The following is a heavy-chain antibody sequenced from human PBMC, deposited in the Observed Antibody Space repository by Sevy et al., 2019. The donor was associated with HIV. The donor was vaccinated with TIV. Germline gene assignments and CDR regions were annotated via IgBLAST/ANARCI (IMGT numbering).Heavy chain of an antibody. CDR2: IYPGDSDT. J-gene: IGHJ4*02. V-gene: IGHV5-51*01. CDR1: GYSFTSYW. D-gene: IGHD1-26*01. CDR3: ARQRWSYDPSFDY. Sequence: GESLKISCKGSGYSFTSYWIGWVRQLPGKGLEWMGIIYPGDSDTRYSPSFQGQATISADRSISTAYLQWSSRKASDTAMYYCARQRWSYDPSFDYWGQGTLVTVSS.